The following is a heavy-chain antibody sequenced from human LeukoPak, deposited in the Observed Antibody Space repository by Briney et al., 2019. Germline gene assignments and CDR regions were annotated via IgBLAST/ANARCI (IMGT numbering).Heavy chain of an antibody. V-gene: IGHV4-59*04. J-gene: IGHJ5*02. Sequence: KPSETLSPTCTVSGGSTGSDYWSWIRQPPGKGLEWIGYMSQTGSTYYNPSLKSRVIMSVDTSKNQFSVKLRSVTAADTAVYYCARHGVATWFDPWGQGTLVTVSS. D-gene: IGHD2-15*01. CDR1: GGSTGSDY. CDR3: ARHGVATWFDP. CDR2: MSQTGST.